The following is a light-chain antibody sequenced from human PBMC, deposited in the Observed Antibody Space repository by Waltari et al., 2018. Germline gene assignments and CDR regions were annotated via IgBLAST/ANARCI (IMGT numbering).Light chain of an antibody. CDR2: GNT. V-gene: IGLV1-40*01. J-gene: IGLJ2*01. Sequence: QSGLPPPPSVSGAPGQSVTISSTGSRSNLRAGSDFPWYQLLPGTLPKLLISGNTKRPSGVPDRFSATKSGTSASLAITGLQAEDEADYYCQSYDSSLTASLFGGGTKLTVL. CDR1: RSNLRAGSD. CDR3: QSYDSSLTASL.